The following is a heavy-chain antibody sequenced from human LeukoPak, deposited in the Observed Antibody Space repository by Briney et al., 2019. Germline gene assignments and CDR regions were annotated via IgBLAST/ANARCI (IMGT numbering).Heavy chain of an antibody. CDR2: IRSRRDFM. Sequence: PGGSLRLSRAASGFTFNASRMKWVSQAPGKGLEWGSSIRSRRDFMYYADSVRGRLTFSRDHAKNSLDLQMSSLREEDTALYYCARVVNRFSDRIGYYSLFFQHWGGGTVVTVS. CDR3: ARVVNRFSDRIGYYSLFFQH. V-gene: IGHV3-21*01. J-gene: IGHJ1*01. D-gene: IGHD3-3*01. CDR1: GFTFNASR.